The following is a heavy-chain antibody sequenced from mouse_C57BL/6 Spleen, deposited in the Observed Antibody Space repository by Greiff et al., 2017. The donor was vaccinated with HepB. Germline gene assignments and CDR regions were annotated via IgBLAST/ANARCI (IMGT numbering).Heavy chain of an antibody. CDR2: IYPRSGNT. D-gene: IGHD5-1-1*01. Sequence: QVQLQQSGAELARPGASVKLSCKASGYTFTSYGISWVKQRTGQGLEWIGEIYPRSGNTYYNEKFKGKATLTADKSSSTAYMELRSLTSEDSAVYFCARFDEVIPGYYAMDYWGQGTSVTVSS. V-gene: IGHV1-81*01. CDR3: ARFDEVIPGYYAMDY. J-gene: IGHJ4*01. CDR1: GYTFTSYG.